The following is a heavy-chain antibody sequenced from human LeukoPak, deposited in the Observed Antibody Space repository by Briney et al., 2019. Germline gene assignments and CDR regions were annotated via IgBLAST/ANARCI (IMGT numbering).Heavy chain of an antibody. CDR1: GFTFSSYA. Sequence: PGGSLRLSCAASGFTFSSYAMSWVRQAPGKGLEWVSSFSGSGGSTNYADSVKGRFTISRDNAKNTLYLQMNSLRDEDTAVYYCARQHSIIAVAVEPWGQGTLVTVSS. CDR3: ARQHSIIAVAVEP. CDR2: FSGSGGST. D-gene: IGHD6-19*01. J-gene: IGHJ5*02. V-gene: IGHV3-23*01.